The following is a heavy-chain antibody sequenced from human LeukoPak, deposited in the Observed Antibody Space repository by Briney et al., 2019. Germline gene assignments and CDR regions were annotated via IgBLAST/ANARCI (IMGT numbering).Heavy chain of an antibody. CDR3: VTDIRSGWRNY. J-gene: IGHJ4*02. CDR1: GYSLTEVS. D-gene: IGHD6-19*01. Sequence: ASVKVSCKVSGYSLTEVSTHWVRHAPGKGLEWMGGFYPGDGEAIYAQKVQGRLTMTEDTSIDTAFMELRSLKSEDTAVYYCVTDIRSGWRNYWGQGTLITVSS. V-gene: IGHV1-24*01. CDR2: FYPGDGEA.